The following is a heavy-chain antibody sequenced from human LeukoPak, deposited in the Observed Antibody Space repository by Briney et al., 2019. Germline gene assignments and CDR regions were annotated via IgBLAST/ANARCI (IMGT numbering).Heavy chain of an antibody. CDR3: AREGFSSWYVGFDY. D-gene: IGHD6-13*01. J-gene: IGHJ4*02. CDR1: GFTFSSYA. V-gene: IGHV3-30*04. CDR2: ISYDGSNK. Sequence: PGGSLRLSCAASGFTFSSYAMHWVRQAPGKGLEWVAVISYDGSNKYYADSVKGRFTISRDNSKNTLYLQMNSLRAEDTAVYYCAREGFSSWYVGFDYWGQGTLVTVSS.